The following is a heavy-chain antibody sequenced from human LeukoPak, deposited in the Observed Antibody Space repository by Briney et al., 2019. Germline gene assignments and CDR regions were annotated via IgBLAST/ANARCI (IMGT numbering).Heavy chain of an antibody. CDR3: ATVRYLEF. CDR2: IKQDGSEK. Sequence: PGGSLRLSCVASGFTFSSNWMSWARQAPGKGLEWVANIKQDGSEKYYVDSVKGRFTISRGNAKKSLYLQMNSLRAEDTAVYYCATVRYLEFWGQGILVTVSS. V-gene: IGHV3-7*01. J-gene: IGHJ4*02. D-gene: IGHD3-3*01. CDR1: GFTFSSNW.